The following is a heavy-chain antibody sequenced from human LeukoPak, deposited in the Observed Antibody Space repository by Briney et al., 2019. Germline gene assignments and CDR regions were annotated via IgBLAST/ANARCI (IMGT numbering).Heavy chain of an antibody. Sequence: PSETLSLTCTVSGGSISSYYWSWIRQPAGKGLEWIGRIYTSGSTNYNPSLKSRVTMSVDTSKNQFSLKLSSVTAADTAVYYCASRGSSRSLGRSYRFDYWGQGTLVTVSS. J-gene: IGHJ4*02. CDR3: ASRGSSRSLGRSYRFDY. CDR2: IYTSGST. D-gene: IGHD1-26*01. V-gene: IGHV4-4*07. CDR1: GGSISSYY.